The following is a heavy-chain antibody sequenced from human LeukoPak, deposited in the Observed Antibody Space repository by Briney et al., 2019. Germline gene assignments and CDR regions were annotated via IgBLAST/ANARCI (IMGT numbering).Heavy chain of an antibody. V-gene: IGHV4-61*02. D-gene: IGHD3-22*01. J-gene: IGHJ4*02. CDR1: GGSISSGSYY. CDR2: IYTSGST. CDR3: AREKGYYYDSSGYHPIDY. Sequence: SETLSLTCTVSGGSISSGSYYWSWIRQPAGKGLEWIWRIYTSGSTNYNPSLKRRVTISVDTSKNQFCLKLSSVTAADTAVYYCAREKGYYYDSSGYHPIDYWGQGTLVSVSS.